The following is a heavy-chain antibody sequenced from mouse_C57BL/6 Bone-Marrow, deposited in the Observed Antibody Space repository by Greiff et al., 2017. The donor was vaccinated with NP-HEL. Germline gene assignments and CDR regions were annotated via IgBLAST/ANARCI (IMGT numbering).Heavy chain of an antibody. CDR3: AGDSSGYPYAMDD. D-gene: IGHD3-2*02. CDR2: ISSGSSTI. Sequence: EVQLVESGGGLVKPGGSLKLSCAASGFTFSDYGMHWVRQAPEKGLEWVAYISSGSSTIYYADTVKGRFTISRDNAKNTLFLQMTSLMSEDTAMYDCAGDSSGYPYAMDDWGQGTSVTVSS. J-gene: IGHJ4*01. V-gene: IGHV5-17*01. CDR1: GFTFSDYG.